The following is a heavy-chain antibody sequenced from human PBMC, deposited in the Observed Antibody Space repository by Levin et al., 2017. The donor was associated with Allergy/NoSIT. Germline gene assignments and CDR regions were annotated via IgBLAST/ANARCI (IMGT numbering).Heavy chain of an antibody. V-gene: IGHV4-34*01. CDR1: GGSFSGYY. Sequence: SETLSLTCAVYGGSFSGYYWSWIRQPPGKGLEWIGEINHSGSTNYNPSLKSRVTISVDTSKNQFSLKLSSVTAADTAVYYCARALLGILWFGELSHQGFDPWGQGTLVTVSS. J-gene: IGHJ5*02. D-gene: IGHD3-10*01. CDR2: INHSGST. CDR3: ARALLGILWFGELSHQGFDP.